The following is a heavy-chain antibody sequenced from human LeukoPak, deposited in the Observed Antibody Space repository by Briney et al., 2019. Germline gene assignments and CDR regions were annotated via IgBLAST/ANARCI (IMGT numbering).Heavy chain of an antibody. CDR2: IRYDGSNK. J-gene: IGHJ4*02. CDR3: AKVLGRDYYDSSGYYGPFDY. CDR1: GFTFSTYG. Sequence: GGSLRLSCAASGFTFSTYGMHWVRQAPGKGLEWVAFIRYDGSNKYYADSVKGRFTISRDNSKNTLYLQMNSLRAEDTAVYYCAKVLGRDYYDSSGYYGPFDYWGQGTLVTVSS. V-gene: IGHV3-30*02. D-gene: IGHD3-22*01.